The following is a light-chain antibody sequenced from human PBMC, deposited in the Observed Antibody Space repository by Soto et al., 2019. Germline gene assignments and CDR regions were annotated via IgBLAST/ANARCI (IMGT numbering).Light chain of an antibody. J-gene: IGKJ4*01. Sequence: DIQMTQSPSSLSASVGDRVTISCQASQDVTKYVNWHQQKPGKAPKLLIYTASNLEAGVPSRFSGSRSGTHFTFTINSLQPEDIATYYCQQYLSLLTFGGGTKVEIK. CDR3: QQYLSLLT. CDR2: TAS. CDR1: QDVTKY. V-gene: IGKV1-33*01.